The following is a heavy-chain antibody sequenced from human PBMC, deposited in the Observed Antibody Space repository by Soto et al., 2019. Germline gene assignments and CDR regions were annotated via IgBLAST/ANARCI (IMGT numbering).Heavy chain of an antibody. V-gene: IGHV3-30-3*01. D-gene: IGHD3-10*01. Sequence: QVQLVESGGGVVQPGRSLRLSCAASGFTFSSYAMHWVRQAPGKGLEWVAVISYDGSNKYYADSVKGRFTISRDNSKNTLYLQMNSLRAEDTAVYYCARVFRKLRGVNNYYGMDVWGQGTTVTVSS. J-gene: IGHJ6*02. CDR2: ISYDGSNK. CDR3: ARVFRKLRGVNNYYGMDV. CDR1: GFTFSSYA.